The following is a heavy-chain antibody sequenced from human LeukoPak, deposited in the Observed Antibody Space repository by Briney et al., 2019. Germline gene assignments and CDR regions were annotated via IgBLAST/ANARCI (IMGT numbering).Heavy chain of an antibody. CDR1: GYPFTTYE. CDR3: ARAIFGVVTLNWFDP. D-gene: IGHD3-3*01. V-gene: IGHV1-2*02. Sequence: ASVKVSCKTSGYPFTTYEINWVRQAAGQGLEWMGWINPNSGGTNYTQKFQGRVTMTRDTSISTAYMELRRLTSDDTAVYYCARAIFGVVTLNWFDPWGQGTLVTVSS. CDR2: INPNSGGT. J-gene: IGHJ5*02.